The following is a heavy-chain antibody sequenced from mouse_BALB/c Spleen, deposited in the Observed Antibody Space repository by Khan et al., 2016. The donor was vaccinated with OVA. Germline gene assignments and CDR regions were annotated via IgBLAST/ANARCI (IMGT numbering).Heavy chain of an antibody. CDR1: GYSFTSYL. Sequence: VQLQQSGTVLARPGASVKMSCKASGYSFTSYLIHWVKQRPGQGLEWIGDIYPGNSDTTFNPTFKAKAKLTAGTFANTAYMELSSLTNEDSAVYYCARGGYSSFAYWGQGTLVTVSA. CDR2: IYPGNSDT. D-gene: IGHD1-3*01. CDR3: ARGGYSSFAY. V-gene: IGHV1-5*01. J-gene: IGHJ3*01.